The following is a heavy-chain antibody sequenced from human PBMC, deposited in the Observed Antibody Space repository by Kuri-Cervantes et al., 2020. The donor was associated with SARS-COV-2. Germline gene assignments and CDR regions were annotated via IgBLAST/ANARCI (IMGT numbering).Heavy chain of an antibody. CDR3: AKDTWIRAYYFDY. CDR1: GITFSTYG. J-gene: IGHJ4*02. D-gene: IGHD5-12*01. V-gene: IGHV3-30*18. CDR2: ISYDGSNK. Sequence: GESLKISCAASGITFSTYGMHWVRQAPGKGLEWVAIISYDGSNKYYAEPVKGRFTISRDNSKNTLYLQMNSLRAEDTAVYYCAKDTWIRAYYFDYWGQGTLVTVSS.